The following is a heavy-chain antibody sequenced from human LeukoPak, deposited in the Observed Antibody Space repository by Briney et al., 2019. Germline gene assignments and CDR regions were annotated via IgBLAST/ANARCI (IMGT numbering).Heavy chain of an antibody. CDR2: SNGGGDNT. Sequence: GGSLRLSCAASGFTFSSYEMDWVRQAPGKGLEWVSYSNGGGDNTRYAGSVKGRFTIARDNAKNSVYLQMNSLRAEDTAVYYCARYGAGSYAYYYGMDVWGQGTTVTVS. D-gene: IGHD3-10*01. V-gene: IGHV3-48*03. CDR3: ARYGAGSYAYYYGMDV. CDR1: GFTFSSYE. J-gene: IGHJ6*02.